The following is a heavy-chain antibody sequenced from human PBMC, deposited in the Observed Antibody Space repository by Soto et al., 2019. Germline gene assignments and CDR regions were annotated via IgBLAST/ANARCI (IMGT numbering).Heavy chain of an antibody. J-gene: IGHJ5*02. CDR2: ISGSGGTT. D-gene: IGHD2-2*01. Sequence: QPGGSLRLSCAGSGFTFSSYAMSWIRQAPGKWLEWVSGISGSGGTTYYADSVKGRFTISRDNSKSTLYLQMNSLRGEDTAVYYCAKDKRGGGDQLLFNWFDPWGQGXLVTVYS. CDR3: AKDKRGGGDQLLFNWFDP. CDR1: GFTFSSYA. V-gene: IGHV3-23*01.